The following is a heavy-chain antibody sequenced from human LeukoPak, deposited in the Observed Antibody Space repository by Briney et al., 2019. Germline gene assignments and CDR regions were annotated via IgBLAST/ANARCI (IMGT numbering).Heavy chain of an antibody. CDR3: AREVPRIVVVPAAISGFDP. J-gene: IGHJ5*02. V-gene: IGHV1-69*04. CDR2: IXXLGIA. D-gene: IGHD2-2*01. Sequence: IXXLGIANYAQKFQGRVTVTADKSTSTAYMELSSLRSEGTAVYYCAREVPRIVVVPAAISGFDPWGQGTLVTVSS.